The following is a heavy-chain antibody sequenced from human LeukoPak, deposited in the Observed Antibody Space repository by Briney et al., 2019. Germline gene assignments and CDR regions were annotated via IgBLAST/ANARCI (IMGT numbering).Heavy chain of an antibody. V-gene: IGHV3-64*01. CDR3: ARDRGGGYDSSGRTPDYYMDV. Sequence: GGSLRLSCAASGFTFSSYAMHWVRQAPGKGLEYVSAISSNGGSTYYANSVKGRFTISRDNSKNTLYLQMGSLRAEDMAVYYCARDRGGGYDSSGRTPDYYMDVWGKGTTVTISS. CDR2: ISSNGGST. D-gene: IGHD3-22*01. J-gene: IGHJ6*03. CDR1: GFTFSSYA.